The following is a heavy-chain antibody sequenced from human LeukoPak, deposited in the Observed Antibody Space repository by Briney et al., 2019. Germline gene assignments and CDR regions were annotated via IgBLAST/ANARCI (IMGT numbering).Heavy chain of an antibody. J-gene: IGHJ6*03. Sequence: ASVRVSCKASGYTFTSYYIHWVRQAPGQGLEWMGIINPSGGTTNYAQKFQGRVTMTRNTSISTAYMELSSLRSDDTAVYYCARRVLLYDILTAYSHYYSYYMDVWGRGTTVTISS. D-gene: IGHD3-9*01. CDR1: GYTFTSYY. CDR2: INPSGGTT. V-gene: IGHV1-46*01. CDR3: ARRVLLYDILTAYSHYYSYYMDV.